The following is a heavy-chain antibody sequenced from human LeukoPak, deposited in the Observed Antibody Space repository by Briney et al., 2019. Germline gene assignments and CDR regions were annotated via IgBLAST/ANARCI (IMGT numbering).Heavy chain of an antibody. V-gene: IGHV1-8*01. CDR2: MNPNSGNT. Sequence: ASVKVSCKASGYTFTSYDINWVRQATGQRLEWMGWMNPNSGNTGYAQKFQGRVTMTRNTSISTAYMELSSLRSEDTAVYYCARSPRDSSGYWRFYYYGMDVWGQGTTVTVSS. CDR3: ARSPRDSSGYWRFYYYGMDV. J-gene: IGHJ6*02. CDR1: GYTFTSYD. D-gene: IGHD3-22*01.